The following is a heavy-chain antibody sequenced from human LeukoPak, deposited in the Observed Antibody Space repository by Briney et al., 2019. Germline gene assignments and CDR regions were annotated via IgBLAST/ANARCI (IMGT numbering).Heavy chain of an antibody. D-gene: IGHD2-15*01. J-gene: IGHJ6*03. Sequence: GESLKISCKGSGYSFTSYWIGWVRQLPGKGLEGMGIIYPGDSDTSYSPSFQGQVTISADNFISTAYLQWSSLKASDTAMYYCARQLGGSGGYMDVWGKGTTVTISS. V-gene: IGHV5-51*01. CDR2: IYPGDSDT. CDR3: ARQLGGSGGYMDV. CDR1: GYSFTSYW.